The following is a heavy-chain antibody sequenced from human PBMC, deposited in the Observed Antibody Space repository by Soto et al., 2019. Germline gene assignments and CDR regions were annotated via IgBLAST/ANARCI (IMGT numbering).Heavy chain of an antibody. D-gene: IGHD5-12*01. J-gene: IGHJ4*02. CDR2: ISYDGSNK. V-gene: IGHV3-30*18. CDR1: GFTFSSYG. CDR3: AKGHHIVATIRYFDY. Sequence: GGSLRLSCAASGFTFSSYGMHWVRQAPGKGLEWVAVISYDGSNKYYADSVKGRFTISRDNSKNTLYLQMNSLRAEDTAVYYCAKGHHIVATIRYFDYWGQGTLVTVSS.